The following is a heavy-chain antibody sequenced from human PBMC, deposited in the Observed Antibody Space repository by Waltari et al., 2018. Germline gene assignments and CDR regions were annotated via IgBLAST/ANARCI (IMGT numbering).Heavy chain of an antibody. V-gene: IGHV3-7*01. CDR2: INPDGSQT. CDR3: SRSLDD. J-gene: IGHJ4*02. Sequence: EVQLVEAGGGVVQPGGSRRLAWAAAGFTGSNHWMDWVRQAPGKGLEWVANINPDGSQTFFVDSVKGRVTISRDNAKNSLFLQINNLRAEDTGVYYCSRSLDDWGQGTLVTVSS. CDR1: GFTGSNHW.